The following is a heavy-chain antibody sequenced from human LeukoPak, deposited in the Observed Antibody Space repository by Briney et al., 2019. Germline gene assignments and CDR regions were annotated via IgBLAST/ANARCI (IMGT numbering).Heavy chain of an antibody. CDR3: ARTKLHYGSRMCDY. Sequence: SDTLSLTSTVSGGYINTYYWSWIRQPPGKGLEWIGNIYYSGNTNYNPSLKSRVTISVDTSKNQFSLKMRAVTATDTSVYYCARTKLHYGSRMCDYWGQGTLVTVSS. CDR1: GGYINTYY. V-gene: IGHV4-59*01. CDR2: IYYSGNT. D-gene: IGHD3-10*01. J-gene: IGHJ4*02.